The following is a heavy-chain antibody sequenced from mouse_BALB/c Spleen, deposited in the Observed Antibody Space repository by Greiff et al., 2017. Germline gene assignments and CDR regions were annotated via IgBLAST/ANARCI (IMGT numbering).Heavy chain of an antibody. CDR1: GYTFTSYY. Sequence: VQLQQPGAELVKPGASVKLSCKASGYTFTSYYMYWVKQRPGQGLEWIGGINLSNGGTNFNEKFKSKATLTVDKSSSTAYMQLSSLTSEDSAVYYCTRDYGNYVWYFDVWGAGTTVTVSS. D-gene: IGHD2-1*01. CDR2: INLSNGGT. V-gene: IGHV1S81*02. J-gene: IGHJ1*01. CDR3: TRDYGNYVWYFDV.